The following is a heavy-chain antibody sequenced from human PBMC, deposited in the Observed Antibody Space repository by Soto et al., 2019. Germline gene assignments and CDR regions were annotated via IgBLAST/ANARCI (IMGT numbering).Heavy chain of an antibody. CDR2: ISGSGGST. CDR1: GFTFSSYA. D-gene: IGHD3-22*01. CDR3: AKTPYYYDSSGSGY. J-gene: IGHJ4*02. Sequence: EVQLLESGGGLVQPGGSLRLSCAASGFTFSSYAMSWVRQAPGKGLEGVSAISGSGGSTYYADSVKGRFTISRDNSKNTLYLQMNSMRAEDTAVYYCAKTPYYYDSSGSGYWGQGTLVTVSS. V-gene: IGHV3-23*01.